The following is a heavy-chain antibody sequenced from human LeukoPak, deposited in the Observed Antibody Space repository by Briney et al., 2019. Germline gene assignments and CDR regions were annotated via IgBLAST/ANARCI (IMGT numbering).Heavy chain of an antibody. J-gene: IGHJ4*02. CDR3: ARKAGSGWLELNDY. D-gene: IGHD6-19*01. Sequence: GGSLRLSCAASGFTFSSYSMNWVRQAPGKGLEWVSSISSSSSYIYYADSVKGRFTISRDNAKNSLYLQMNSLRAEDTAVYYCARKAGSGWLELNDYWGQGTLVTVSS. CDR1: GFTFSSYS. V-gene: IGHV3-21*01. CDR2: ISSSSSYI.